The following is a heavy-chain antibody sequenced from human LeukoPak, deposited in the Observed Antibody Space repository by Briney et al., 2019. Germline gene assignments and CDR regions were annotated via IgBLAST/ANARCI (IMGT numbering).Heavy chain of an antibody. CDR2: TSDRGDYT. V-gene: IGHV3-23*01. CDR3: AKKAQYNGNYPLDY. Sequence: PGGSLRLSCAASGFTLSDHAMSWVRQAPGKGLEWVSGTSDRGDYTYYADSVKGRFTISRDNSKNTLYLQMNSLRAEDTALYFCAKKAQYNGNYPLDYWGQGTLVTVSS. D-gene: IGHD1-26*01. CDR1: GFTLSDHA. J-gene: IGHJ4*02.